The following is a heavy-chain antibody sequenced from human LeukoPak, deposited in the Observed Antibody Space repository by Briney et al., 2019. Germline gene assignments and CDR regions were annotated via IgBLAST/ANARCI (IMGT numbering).Heavy chain of an antibody. CDR3: ARAAGGLNDY. CDR1: GGSFSGYD. CDR2: INHSGST. Sequence: PSETLSLTCAVYGGSFSGYDWSWIRQPPGKGLEWIGEINHSGSTNNNPSLKSRVTISVDTSKNHFSLKLSSVTAADTAVYYCARAAGGLNDYWGQGTLVTVSS. J-gene: IGHJ4*02. D-gene: IGHD3-16*01. V-gene: IGHV4-34*01.